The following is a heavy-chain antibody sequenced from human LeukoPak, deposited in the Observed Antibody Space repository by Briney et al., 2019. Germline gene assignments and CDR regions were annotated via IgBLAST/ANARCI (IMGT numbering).Heavy chain of an antibody. J-gene: IGHJ4*02. CDR2: IRSKTHNYAT. CDR3: AARLRFLEWLFPIRGRGYYFDY. D-gene: IGHD3-3*01. Sequence: GGSLRLSCAASGFTFSGSAMHWVRQTSGKGLEWVGYIRSKTHNYATLYAASVKGRFTISRDDSKNTAYLQMNSLKTGDTAVYYCAARLRFLEWLFPIRGRGYYFDYWGQGTLVTVSS. V-gene: IGHV3-73*01. CDR1: GFTFSGSA.